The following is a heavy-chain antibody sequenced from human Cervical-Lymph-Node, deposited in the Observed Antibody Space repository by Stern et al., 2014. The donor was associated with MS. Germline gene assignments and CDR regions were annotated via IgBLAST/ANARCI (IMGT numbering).Heavy chain of an antibody. CDR2: IYWDDDK. V-gene: IGHV2-5*02. CDR3: PHRPGYWGGDCFSY. J-gene: IGHJ4*02. Sequence: QVTLRESGPTLVEPTQTLTLTCTFSGFSLSTSEVGVGWIRQPPGKALEWLAVIYWDDDKRYSPSLESRLTITKDISQNQVVLTNANMDPVDTATYFLPHRPGYWGGDCFSYWGPGTLVTGSS. CDR1: GFSLSTSEVG. D-gene: IGHD2-21*02.